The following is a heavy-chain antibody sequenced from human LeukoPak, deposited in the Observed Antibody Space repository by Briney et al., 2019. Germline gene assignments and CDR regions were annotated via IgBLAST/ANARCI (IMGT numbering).Heavy chain of an antibody. J-gene: IGHJ4*02. CDR1: GGSISSGGYY. D-gene: IGHD3-9*01. V-gene: IGHV4-31*03. CDR3: ARVAPHLRYFDWLPYYFDY. Sequence: TLSLTCTVSGGSISSGGYYWSWIRQHPGKGLEWIGYIYYSGSTYYNPSLKSRVTISVDTSKSQFSLKLSSVTAADTAVYYCARVAPHLRYFDWLPYYFDYWGQGTLVTVSS. CDR2: IYYSGST.